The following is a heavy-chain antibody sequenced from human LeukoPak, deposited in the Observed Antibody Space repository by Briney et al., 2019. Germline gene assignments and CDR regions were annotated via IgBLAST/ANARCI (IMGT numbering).Heavy chain of an antibody. CDR3: ARAAGYYDNPAAFDI. CDR2: IIPIFGTA. CDR1: GGTFSSYA. V-gene: IGHV1-69*13. D-gene: IGHD3-22*01. Sequence: RVASVKVSCKASGGTFSSYAISWVRQAPGQGLEWMGGIIPIFGTANYAQKSQGRVTITADESTSTAYMELSSLRSEDTAVYYCARAAGYYDNPAAFDIWGQGTVVTVSS. J-gene: IGHJ3*02.